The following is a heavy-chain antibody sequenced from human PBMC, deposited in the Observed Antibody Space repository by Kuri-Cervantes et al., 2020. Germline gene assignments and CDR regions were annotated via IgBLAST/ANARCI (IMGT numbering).Heavy chain of an antibody. CDR1: GGSISSSNW. CDR3: ARTPQAKSLDWLKGVVNVPSLFDP. J-gene: IGHJ5*02. CDR2: IYHSGST. D-gene: IGHD3-9*01. Sequence: GSLRLSCAVSGGSISSSNWWSWVRQPPGKGLEWIGEIYHSGSTNYNPSLKSRVTISVDTSKNQFSLKLSSVTAADTAVYYCARTPQAKSLDWLKGVVNVPSLFDPWGQGTLVTVSS. V-gene: IGHV4-4*02.